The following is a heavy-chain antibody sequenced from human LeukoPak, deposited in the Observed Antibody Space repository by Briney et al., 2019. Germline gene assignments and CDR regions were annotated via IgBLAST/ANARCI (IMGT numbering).Heavy chain of an antibody. CDR1: GFIVSSNS. V-gene: IGHV3-21*01. Sequence: RGGSLRLSCTVSGFIVSSNSMSWVRHAPGKGLEWVSSISGSSNYIYYGDSVKGRFTISRDNAKKSLYLQMNSLRAEDTAIYYCTRGGCTNGVCHDYFYYNYMDVWGKGTTVTVSS. CDR2: ISGSSNYI. CDR3: TRGGCTNGVCHDYFYYNYMDV. J-gene: IGHJ6*03. D-gene: IGHD2-8*01.